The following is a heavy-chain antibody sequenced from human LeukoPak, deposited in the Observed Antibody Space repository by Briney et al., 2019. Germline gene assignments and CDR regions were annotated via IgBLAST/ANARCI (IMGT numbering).Heavy chain of an antibody. CDR1: GGSINSYY. V-gene: IGHV4-59*08. CDR2: IYHRGST. Sequence: SETLSLTCTVSGGSINSYYWSWIRQPPGKGLEWIGYIYHRGSTNNNSSLKSRVSISVDTSKNQFYLKLTSVTAADTAVYYCARGVEGRITIFGVVKKVYYFDYWGQGTLVTVSS. J-gene: IGHJ4*02. CDR3: ARGVEGRITIFGVVKKVYYFDY. D-gene: IGHD3-3*01.